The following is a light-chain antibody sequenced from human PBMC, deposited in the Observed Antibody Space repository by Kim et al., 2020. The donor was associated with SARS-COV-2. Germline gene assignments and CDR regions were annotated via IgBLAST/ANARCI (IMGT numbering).Light chain of an antibody. Sequence: QSVLTQPPSASGTPGQRVTISCSGSSSNIGSNYVYWYQQPPGTAPKLLIYGNNQRPSGVPDRFSGSKSGTSASLAISGLRSEDEADYYCAAWDDILSGPELGGGTQLTVL. V-gene: IGLV1-47*01. J-gene: IGLJ3*02. CDR2: GNN. CDR3: AAWDDILSGPE. CDR1: SSNIGSNY.